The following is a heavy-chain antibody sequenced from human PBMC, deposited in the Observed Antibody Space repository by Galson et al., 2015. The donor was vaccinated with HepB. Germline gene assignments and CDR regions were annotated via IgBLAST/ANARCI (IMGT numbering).Heavy chain of an antibody. Sequence: SVKVSCKASGYNFTNGMSWVRQAPGQGLECMGWISGDSGNTRYAEKFQGRVTMTTDTSTNTAYMDLRSLTSDDTAIYYCSTEHSSVWSFDFWGQGTLVTVSS. J-gene: IGHJ4*02. CDR2: ISGDSGNT. CDR3: STEHSSVWSFDF. CDR1: GYNFTNG. V-gene: IGHV1-18*01. D-gene: IGHD6-19*01.